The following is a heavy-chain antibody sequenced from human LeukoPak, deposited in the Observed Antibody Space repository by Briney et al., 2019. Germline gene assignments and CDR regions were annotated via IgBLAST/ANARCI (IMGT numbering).Heavy chain of an antibody. D-gene: IGHD6-13*01. V-gene: IGHV3-21*04. J-gene: IGHJ4*02. Sequence: GGSLRLSCAASGFTFSGYSMNWVRQAPGKGLEWVSSISSSSSYIYYADSMKGRFTVSRDNAKNSLYLQMNSLRAEDTAVYYCARSQQLFVHWGQGTLVTVSS. CDR2: ISSSSSYI. CDR3: ARSQQLFVH. CDR1: GFTFSGYS.